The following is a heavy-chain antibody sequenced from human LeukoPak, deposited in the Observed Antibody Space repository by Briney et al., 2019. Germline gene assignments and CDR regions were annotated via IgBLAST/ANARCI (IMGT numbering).Heavy chain of an antibody. CDR3: ARSTPDIVVVVAATWDFDY. D-gene: IGHD2-15*01. CDR1: GYTFTSYA. Sequence: ASVKVSCKASGYTFTSYAMNWVRQAPGQGLEWMGWINTNTGNPTYAQGFTGRFVFSLDTSVSTAYLQISSLKAEDTAVYYCARSTPDIVVVVAATWDFDYWGQGTLVTVSS. V-gene: IGHV7-4-1*02. J-gene: IGHJ4*02. CDR2: INTNTGNP.